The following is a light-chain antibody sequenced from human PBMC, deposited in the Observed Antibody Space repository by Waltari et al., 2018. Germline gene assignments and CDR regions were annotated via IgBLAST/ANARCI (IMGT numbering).Light chain of an antibody. Sequence: QLVLTQSPSASASLGASVKFTCSLSSGHTSFAIEWHQQQPGKGPRYLMTVKSDGSHKKGDGIPDRFSGSSSGAERYLTVSSLQSEDEADYYCQTWGTDIVVFGGGTKLTVL. V-gene: IGLV4-69*01. CDR1: SGHTSFA. CDR2: VKSDGSH. CDR3: QTWGTDIVV. J-gene: IGLJ3*02.